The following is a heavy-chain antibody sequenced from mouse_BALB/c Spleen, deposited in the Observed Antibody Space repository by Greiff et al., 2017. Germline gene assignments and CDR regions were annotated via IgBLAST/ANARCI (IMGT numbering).Heavy chain of an antibody. CDR3: AREVFDY. V-gene: IGHV14-4*02. CDR1: GFNIKDYY. Sequence: VQLKQSGAELVRSGASVKLSCTASGFNIKDYYMHWVKQRPEQGLEWIGWIDPENGDTEYAPKFQGKATMTADTSSNTAYLQLSSLTSEDTAVYYCAREVFDYWGQGTTLTVSS. CDR2: IDPENGDT. J-gene: IGHJ2*01.